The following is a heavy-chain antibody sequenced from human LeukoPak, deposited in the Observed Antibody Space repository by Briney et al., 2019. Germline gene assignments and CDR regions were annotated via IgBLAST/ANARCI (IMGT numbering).Heavy chain of an antibody. Sequence: SQTLSLTCTVSGGSISSGSYYWSWIRQPAGKGLEWIGRIYTSGSTNYNPSLKSRVTISVDTSKNQFSLKLSSVTAADTAVYYCASSSGWSDFDYWGQGTLVTVSP. J-gene: IGHJ4*02. D-gene: IGHD6-19*01. CDR1: GGSISSGSYY. CDR2: IYTSGST. V-gene: IGHV4-61*02. CDR3: ASSSGWSDFDY.